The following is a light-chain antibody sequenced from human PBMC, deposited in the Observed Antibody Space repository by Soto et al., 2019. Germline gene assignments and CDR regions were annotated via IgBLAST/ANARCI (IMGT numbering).Light chain of an antibody. J-gene: IGKJ3*01. CDR1: QTSRSS. V-gene: IGKV1-39*01. CDR3: QQSYTTPFT. Sequence: DIQMTQSPSSLSAFVGDRVTITCRTSQTSRSSLNWYQQKPGKAPKLLIFTASSLQSGVPSRFSGSGSGTVFTLTISSLQPEDFATYYCQQSYTTPFTFGPGNKVAIK. CDR2: TAS.